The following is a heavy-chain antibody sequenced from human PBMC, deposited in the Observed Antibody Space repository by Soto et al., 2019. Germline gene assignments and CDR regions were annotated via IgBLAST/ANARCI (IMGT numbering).Heavy chain of an antibody. CDR3: AKCGASSGWFSDRSGEGPLPYYYYYYMDV. CDR1: GFTFSSYA. V-gene: IGHV3-23*01. D-gene: IGHD6-19*01. CDR2: ISGSGGST. Sequence: GGSLRLSCAASGFTFSSYAMSWVRQAPGKGLEWVSAISGSGGSTYYADSVKGRFTISRANSKNTLYLQMNSLGAEDTAVYYCAKCGASSGWFSDRSGEGPLPYYYYYYMDVWGKGTTVTVSS. J-gene: IGHJ6*03.